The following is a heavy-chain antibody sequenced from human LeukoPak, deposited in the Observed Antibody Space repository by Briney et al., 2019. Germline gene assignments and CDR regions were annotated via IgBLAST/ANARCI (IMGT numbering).Heavy chain of an antibody. D-gene: IGHD4-17*01. J-gene: IGHJ4*02. CDR2: IYYSGST. Sequence: SETLSLTCTVSGGSISTYYWSWIRQPLGKGLEWIGSIYYSGSTYYNPSLKSRVTISVDTSKNQFSLKLSSVTAADTAVYYCARHSAYGDYVGYWGQGTLVTVSS. CDR3: ARHSAYGDYVGY. CDR1: GGSISTYY. V-gene: IGHV4-39*01.